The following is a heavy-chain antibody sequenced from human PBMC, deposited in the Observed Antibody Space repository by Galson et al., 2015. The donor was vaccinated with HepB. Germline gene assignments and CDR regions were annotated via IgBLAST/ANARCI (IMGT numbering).Heavy chain of an antibody. D-gene: IGHD1-26*01. V-gene: IGHV4-34*01. J-gene: IGHJ4*02. CDR3: ARDIVGASRPLDY. CDR2: INHSGST. CDR1: GGSFSGYY. Sequence: ETLSLTCAVYGGSFSGYYWSWIRQPPGKGLEWIGEINHSGSTNYNPSLKSRVTISVDTSKNQFSLKLSSVTAADTAVYYCARDIVGASRPLDYWGQGTLVTVSS.